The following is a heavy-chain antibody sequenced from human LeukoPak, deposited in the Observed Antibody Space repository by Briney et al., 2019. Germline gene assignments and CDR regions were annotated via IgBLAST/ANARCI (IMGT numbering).Heavy chain of an antibody. CDR3: AKDLMSIKALIPWDY. D-gene: IGHD2-21*01. V-gene: IGHV3-7*01. Sequence: GGSLRLSCAASGFTFSSYWMSWVRQAPGKGLEWVANIKQDGSEKYFVDSVKGRFTISRDNVKNSLYLQMNSLRAEDTAVYYCAKDLMSIKALIPWDYWGQGTLVTVSP. CDR2: IKQDGSEK. J-gene: IGHJ4*02. CDR1: GFTFSSYW.